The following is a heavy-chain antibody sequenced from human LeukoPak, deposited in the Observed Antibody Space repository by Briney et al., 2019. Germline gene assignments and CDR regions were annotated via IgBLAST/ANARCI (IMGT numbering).Heavy chain of an antibody. CDR2: ISYDGSNK. Sequence: GGSLRLSCAASGFTFSSYGMHWVRQAPGKGLEWVAVISYDGSNKYYADSVKGRFTISRDNSKNTLYLQMNSLRAEDTAVYYCAKDGGSSPNYYYYYGMDVWGQGTTVTVSS. J-gene: IGHJ6*02. CDR1: GFTFSSYG. D-gene: IGHD1-26*01. CDR3: AKDGGSSPNYYYYYGMDV. V-gene: IGHV3-30*18.